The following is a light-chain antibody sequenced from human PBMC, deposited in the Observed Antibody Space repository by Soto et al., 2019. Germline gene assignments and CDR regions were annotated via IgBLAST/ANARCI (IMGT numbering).Light chain of an antibody. Sequence: MQVTQWTSSVGESVVDRVTITCRASQSIASYLNWYQQKPGKAPNLLIYAASTLQSGVPSRFSGRGSGTDFSLTISSLQPEDFATYYCQQSYTSLPITFGQGTRLEIK. J-gene: IGKJ5*01. CDR1: QSIASY. CDR3: QQSYTSLPIT. CDR2: AAS. V-gene: IGKV1-39*01.